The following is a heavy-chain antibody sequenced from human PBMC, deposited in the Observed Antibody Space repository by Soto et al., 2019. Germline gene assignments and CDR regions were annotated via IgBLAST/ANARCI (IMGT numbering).Heavy chain of an antibody. CDR1: GYTFSTYA. Sequence: GASVKVSCKASGYTFSTYAMHWVRQAPGQRLEWMGWINADNGTTKYSQKFQGRVTITRDASANTVYMELSSLRSEDAAVYYCARETPYGDHDDYWGQGTLVTVSS. CDR2: INADNGTT. J-gene: IGHJ4*02. V-gene: IGHV1-3*01. CDR3: ARETPYGDHDDY. D-gene: IGHD4-17*01.